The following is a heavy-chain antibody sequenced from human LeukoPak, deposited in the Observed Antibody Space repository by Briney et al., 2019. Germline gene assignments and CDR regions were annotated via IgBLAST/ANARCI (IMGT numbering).Heavy chain of an antibody. CDR3: AKNNDYGGSYWYFDL. CDR2: ISYDETNK. J-gene: IGHJ2*01. Sequence: GRSLRLSCAASGFTFTNYAMHWVRQAPGKGLEWVAVISYDETNKYYEDSVKGRFTISRDSSKDTLYLQMSSLRDEDTAVYYCAKNNDYGGSYWYFDLWGRGTLVTVSS. CDR1: GFTFTNYA. V-gene: IGHV3-30*04. D-gene: IGHD4-23*01.